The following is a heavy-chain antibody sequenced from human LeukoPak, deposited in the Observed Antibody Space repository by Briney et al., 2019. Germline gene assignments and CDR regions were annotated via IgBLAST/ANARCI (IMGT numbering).Heavy chain of an antibody. J-gene: IGHJ6*03. CDR1: GGSFSGHY. D-gene: IGHD3-16*01. CDR2: INDRGSA. V-gene: IGHV4-34*01. CDR3: SRGVVSERFGDYYYYMDV. Sequence: SETLSLTCAVYGGSFSGHYWTWIRQPPGRGLQWISEINDRGSAHYNPSLESRVSISVDTSKKQFSLKVNSVTAADTAVYYCSRGVVSERFGDYYYYMDVWGKGTTVTVSS.